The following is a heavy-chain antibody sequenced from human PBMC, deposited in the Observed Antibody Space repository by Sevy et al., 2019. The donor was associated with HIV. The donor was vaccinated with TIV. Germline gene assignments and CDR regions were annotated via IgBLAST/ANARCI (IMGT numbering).Heavy chain of an antibody. Sequence: ASVKVSCKASGCTFTGHYMHWVRQAPGQGLEWMGWINCNSGGTNYAQKFQGRVTMTRDTSITTIYMELSRLTSDDTGVYYCVRDVGYCSRTTCSYNYFDPWGQGTLVTVSS. CDR3: VRDVGYCSRTTCSYNYFDP. CDR2: INCNSGGT. D-gene: IGHD2-2*01. J-gene: IGHJ5*02. CDR1: GCTFTGHY. V-gene: IGHV1-2*02.